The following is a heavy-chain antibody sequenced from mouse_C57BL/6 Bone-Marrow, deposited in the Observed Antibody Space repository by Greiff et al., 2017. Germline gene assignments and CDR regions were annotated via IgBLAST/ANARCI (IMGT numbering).Heavy chain of an antibody. CDR3: ARADYYGSSWYFDV. D-gene: IGHD1-1*01. Sequence: EVQVVESGGGLVKPGGSLKLSCAASGFTFSDYGMHWVRQAPEKGLEWVAYISSGSSTIYYADTVKGRFTISRDNAKNTLFLQMTSLRSDDTAMYYCARADYYGSSWYFDVWGTGTTVTVSS. J-gene: IGHJ1*03. CDR2: ISSGSSTI. V-gene: IGHV5-17*01. CDR1: GFTFSDYG.